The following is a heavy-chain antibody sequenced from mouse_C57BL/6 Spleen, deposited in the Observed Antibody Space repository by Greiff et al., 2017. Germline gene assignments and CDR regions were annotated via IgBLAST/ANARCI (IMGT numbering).Heavy chain of an antibody. CDR3: ARHYGSSPYAMDD. J-gene: IGHJ4*01. D-gene: IGHD1-1*01. CDR2: IDPSDSYT. V-gene: IGHV1-69*01. CDR1: GYTFTSYW. Sequence: QVQLQQPGAELVMPGASVKLSCKASGYTFTSYWMHWVKQRPGQGLEWIGEIDPSDSYTNYNQKFKGKSTLTVDKSSSTAYMQLSSLTSEDSAVYYCARHYGSSPYAMDDWGQGTSVTVSS.